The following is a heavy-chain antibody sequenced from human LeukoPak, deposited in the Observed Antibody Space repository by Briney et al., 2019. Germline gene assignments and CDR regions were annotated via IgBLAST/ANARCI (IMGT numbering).Heavy chain of an antibody. CDR3: ARDLSPLDAFDI. J-gene: IGHJ3*02. CDR2: ISSSGSTI. CDR1: GFTFSDYY. V-gene: IGHV3-11*01. Sequence: PGGSLRLSCAVSGFTFSDYYMSWIRQPPGKGLEWVSYISSSGSTIYYADSVKGRFTISRDNAKNSLYLQMNSLRAEDTAVYYCARDLSPLDAFDIWGQGTMVTVSS.